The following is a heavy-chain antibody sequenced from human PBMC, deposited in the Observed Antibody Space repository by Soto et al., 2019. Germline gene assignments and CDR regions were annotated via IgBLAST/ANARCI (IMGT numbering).Heavy chain of an antibody. J-gene: IGHJ6*02. CDR2: IYYSGST. CDR1: GGSISSGGYY. Sequence: SETLSLTCSVSGGSISSGGYYWSWIRQHPGKGLEWIGYIYYSGSTYYNPSLKSRVTISVDTSKNQFSLKLSSVTAADTAVYYCARHTIFGAVIGMDVWGQGTTVTVSS. D-gene: IGHD3-3*01. V-gene: IGHV4-31*03. CDR3: ARHTIFGAVIGMDV.